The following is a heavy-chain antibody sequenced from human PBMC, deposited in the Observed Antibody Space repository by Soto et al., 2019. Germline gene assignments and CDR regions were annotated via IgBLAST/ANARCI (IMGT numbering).Heavy chain of an antibody. CDR2: IYYSGST. V-gene: IGHV4-31*03. CDR1: GGSISSGGYY. D-gene: IGHD3-10*01. Sequence: SETLSLTCTVSGGSISSGGYYWSWIRQHPGKGLEWIGYIYYSGSTYYNPSLKSRVTISVDTSKNQFSLKLSSVTAADTAVYYCARKRGSGSYYNVGSDYYYGMDVWGQGTTGTVSS. CDR3: ARKRGSGSYYNVGSDYYYGMDV. J-gene: IGHJ6*02.